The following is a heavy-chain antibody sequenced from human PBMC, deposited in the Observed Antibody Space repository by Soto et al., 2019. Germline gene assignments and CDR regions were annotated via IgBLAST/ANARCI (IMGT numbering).Heavy chain of an antibody. CDR2: IDPSDSYT. CDR1: GYSFTSYW. D-gene: IGHD5-12*01. CDR3: ARHPSDRDRRDGYKPPGDYYYGMDV. J-gene: IGHJ6*02. V-gene: IGHV5-10-1*01. Sequence: PGESLKISCEGSGYSFTSYWISWVRQMPGKGLEWMGRIDPSDSYTNYSPSFQGHVTISADKSISTAYLQWSSLKASDTAMYYCARHPSDRDRRDGYKPPGDYYYGMDVWGQGTTVTVSS.